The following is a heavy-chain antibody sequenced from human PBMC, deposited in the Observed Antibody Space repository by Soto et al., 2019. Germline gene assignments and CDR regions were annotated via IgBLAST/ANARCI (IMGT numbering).Heavy chain of an antibody. Sequence: QVQLQESGPGLVKPSETLSLTCTISGGPMNNYYCSWFRQPRGQGLVWIGDMGYNGFTRYNPSLRSRVAISLDTAKNQFSLTLSSVTAADPALYYCARQRFGELHGFVDVWGQGITVTVSS. CDR3: ARQRFGELHGFVDV. CDR2: MGYNGFT. V-gene: IGHV4-59*08. CDR1: GGPMNNYY. D-gene: IGHD3-10*01. J-gene: IGHJ6*02.